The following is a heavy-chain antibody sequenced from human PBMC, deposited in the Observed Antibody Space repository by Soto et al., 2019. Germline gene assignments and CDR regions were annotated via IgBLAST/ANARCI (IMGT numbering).Heavy chain of an antibody. CDR3: ARQYCSNGIYYRHLDY. J-gene: IGHJ4*02. CDR2: IYPGDSDT. V-gene: IGHV5-51*01. D-gene: IGHD2-8*01. Sequence: PGESLKISCKGSGYTFSNCWIGWVRQMPGKGLEWMGIIYPGDSDTKYSPSFEGHVTISADKSITTAYLQWSSLKASDTAMYYCARQYCSNGIYYRHLDYWGQGTQVTVSS. CDR1: GYTFSNCW.